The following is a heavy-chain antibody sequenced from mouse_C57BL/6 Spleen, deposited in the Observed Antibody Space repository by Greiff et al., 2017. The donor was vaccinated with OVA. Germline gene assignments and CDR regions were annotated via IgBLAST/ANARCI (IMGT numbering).Heavy chain of an antibody. CDR2: INPSSGYT. CDR1: GYTFTSYT. D-gene: IGHD1-1*01. J-gene: IGHJ1*03. V-gene: IGHV1-4*01. Sequence: VQLQQSGAELARPGASVKMSCKASGYTFTSYTMHWVKQRPGQGLEWIGYINPSSGYTKYNQKFKDKATLTADKSSSTAYMQLSSLTSEDSAVYYCATHYYGSSSHWYFDVWGTGTTVTVSS. CDR3: ATHYYGSSSHWYFDV.